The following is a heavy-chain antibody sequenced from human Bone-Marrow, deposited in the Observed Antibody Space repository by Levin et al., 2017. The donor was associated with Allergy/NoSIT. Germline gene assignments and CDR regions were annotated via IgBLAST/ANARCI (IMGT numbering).Heavy chain of an antibody. D-gene: IGHD3-3*01. Sequence: ASVKVSCRSFGHTFTSYYIHWVRQAPGQGLEWMGIVNPSGGNTNYAEKFQGRVSVTRDRSTNTVYMELSSLRYEDTAVYYCARDPKYYEFWSDSSRGAPYGMDVWGQGTTVTVSS. CDR2: VNPSGGNT. CDR3: ARDPKYYEFWSDSSRGAPYGMDV. V-gene: IGHV1-46*01. CDR1: GHTFTSYY. J-gene: IGHJ6*02.